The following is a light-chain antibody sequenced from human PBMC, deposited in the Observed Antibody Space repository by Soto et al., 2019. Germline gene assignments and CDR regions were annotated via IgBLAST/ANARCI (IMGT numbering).Light chain of an antibody. CDR2: LEGSGSY. CDR3: ETWDSNPHVV. Sequence: QSVLTQSSSASASLGSSVKLTCTLSSGHSSYIIAWHQQQPGKAPRYLMKLEGSGSYNKGSGVPDRFSGSSSGADRYLTISNLQSDEEADYYCETWDSNPHVVFGVGTKLTVL. CDR1: SGHSSYI. V-gene: IGLV4-60*03. J-gene: IGLJ2*01.